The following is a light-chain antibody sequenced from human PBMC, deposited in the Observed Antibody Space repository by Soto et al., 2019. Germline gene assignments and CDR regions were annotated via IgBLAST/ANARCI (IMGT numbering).Light chain of an antibody. V-gene: IGKV1-39*01. CDR2: AAS. CDR1: QSISSY. J-gene: IGKJ1*01. CDR3: QQSYSTLGWT. Sequence: DIQMTQSPSSLSASVGDRVTITCRASQSISSYLNWYQQKPGKAPKLLIYAASSLQSGVPSRFSGSGSATDFTLTISSLQPEDFATYYCQQSYSTLGWTFGQGTKVEIK.